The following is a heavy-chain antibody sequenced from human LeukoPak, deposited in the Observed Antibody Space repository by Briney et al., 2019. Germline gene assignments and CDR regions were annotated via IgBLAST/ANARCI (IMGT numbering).Heavy chain of an antibody. CDR2: ISGSGGST. CDR3: AKALSYSGYDYYFDF. CDR1: GFTFSSYG. J-gene: IGHJ4*02. V-gene: IGHV3-23*01. D-gene: IGHD5-12*01. Sequence: GGSLRLSCAASGFTFSSYGMSWVRQAPGKGLEWVSAISGSGGSTYYAASVKGRFTISRDNSKNTLYLQMNSLRAEDTAVYYCAKALSYSGYDYYFDFGGQGTLATVSS.